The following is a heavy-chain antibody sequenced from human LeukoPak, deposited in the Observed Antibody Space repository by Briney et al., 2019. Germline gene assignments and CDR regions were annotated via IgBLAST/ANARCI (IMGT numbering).Heavy chain of an antibody. D-gene: IGHD3-3*01. V-gene: IGHV4-34*01. CDR1: GGSFSGYY. J-gene: IGHJ4*02. CDR2: INHSGST. CDR3: ARGGGASITIFGVVTRRPNYFDY. Sequence: SETLSLTCAVYGGSFSGYYWSWIRQPPGKGLEWIGEINHSGSTNYNPSLKSRVAISVDTSKNQFSLKLSSVTAADTAVYYCARGGGASITIFGVVTRRPNYFDYWGQGTLVTVSS.